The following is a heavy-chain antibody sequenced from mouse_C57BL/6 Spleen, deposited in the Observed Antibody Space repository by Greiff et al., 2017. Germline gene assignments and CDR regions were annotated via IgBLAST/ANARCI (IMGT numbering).Heavy chain of an antibody. CDR2: ISSGGGYI. D-gene: IGHD4-1*02. CDR3: TRAPTGNYFDY. V-gene: IGHV5-9-1*02. J-gene: IGHJ2*01. CDR1: GFTFSSYA. Sequence: EVKLQESGEGLVKPGGSLKLSCAASGFTFSSYAMSWVRQTPEKRLEWVAYISSGGGYIYYADTVKGRFTIARDTARNTLYLQMSSLKSEDTAMYYCTRAPTGNYFDYWGQGTTLTVSS.